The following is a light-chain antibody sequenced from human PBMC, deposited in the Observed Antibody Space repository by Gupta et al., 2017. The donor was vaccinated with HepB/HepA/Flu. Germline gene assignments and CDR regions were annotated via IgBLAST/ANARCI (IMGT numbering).Light chain of an antibody. Sequence: QSVLTHPPSVSGAPGQRVTISCTGSSSNIGAGYDVHWYQQLPGTAPNLLIYGNSNRPSGVPDRFAGSKSGTSASLAITGLQAEDEADYYCQSYDSSLSGCVFGTGTKVTGL. CDR3: QSYDSSLSGCV. CDR1: SSNIGAGYD. CDR2: GNS. J-gene: IGLJ1*01. V-gene: IGLV1-40*01.